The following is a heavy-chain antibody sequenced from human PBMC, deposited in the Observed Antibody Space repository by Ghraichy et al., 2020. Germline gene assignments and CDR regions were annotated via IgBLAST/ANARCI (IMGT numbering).Heavy chain of an antibody. J-gene: IGHJ6*02. D-gene: IGHD6-13*01. Sequence: LSLTCAASGFTFDDYAMHWVRQAPGKGLEWVSLISWDGGSTYYADSVKGRFTISRDNSKNSLYLQMNSLRAEDTALYYCAKSAAAYYYYNGMDVWGQGTTVTVSS. V-gene: IGHV3-43D*04. CDR3: AKSAAAYYYYNGMDV. CDR1: GFTFDDYA. CDR2: ISWDGGST.